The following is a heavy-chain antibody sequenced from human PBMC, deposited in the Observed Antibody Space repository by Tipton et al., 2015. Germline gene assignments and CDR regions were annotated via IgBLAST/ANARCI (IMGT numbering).Heavy chain of an antibody. CDR3: TTTQGY. V-gene: IGHV4-38-2*01. J-gene: IGHJ4*02. D-gene: IGHD2-15*01. Sequence: TLSLTCAVSAYSISSDYYWGWIRQPPGKGLEWIGEINHSGRPNYTPSLKSRVTISVDTSKHQFSLKLSSVTAADTAVYYCTTTQGYWGQGILVTVSS. CDR1: AYSISSDYY. CDR2: INHSGRP.